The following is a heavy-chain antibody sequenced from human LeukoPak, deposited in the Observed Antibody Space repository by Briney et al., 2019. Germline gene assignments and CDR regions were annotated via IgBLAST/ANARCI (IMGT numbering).Heavy chain of an antibody. Sequence: GASVKVSCKASGYTFASYYMYWMRQAPGQGLEWMGIINPSGGSTSYAQKFQGRVTMTRDTSTSTVYMELSSLRSEDTAVYYCARDRSPVAVYGMDVWGQGTTVTVS. J-gene: IGHJ6*02. V-gene: IGHV1-46*01. CDR3: ARDRSPVAVYGMDV. D-gene: IGHD6-19*01. CDR2: INPSGGST. CDR1: GYTFASYY.